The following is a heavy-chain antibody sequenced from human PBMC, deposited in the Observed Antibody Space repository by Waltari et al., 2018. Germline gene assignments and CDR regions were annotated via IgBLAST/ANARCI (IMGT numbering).Heavy chain of an antibody. D-gene: IGHD6-13*01. V-gene: IGHV3-11*01. CDR2: IGSSGSTK. CDR3: ARPSGDTNSWYGGDYFDY. Sequence: QVQLVESGGGLVKPGGSLRLSCAASGFIFSDYYMNWIRQAPGKGLEWVSNIGSSGSTKSYADSVRGRFTLSRDNAKKSLYLQMNSLRADDTAVYFCARPSGDTNSWYGGDYFDYWGQGTLVTVSS. CDR1: GFIFSDYY. J-gene: IGHJ4*02.